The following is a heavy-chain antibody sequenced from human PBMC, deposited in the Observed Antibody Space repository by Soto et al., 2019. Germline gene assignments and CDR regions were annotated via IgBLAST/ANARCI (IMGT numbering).Heavy chain of an antibody. D-gene: IGHD3-22*01. J-gene: IGHJ4*02. CDR1: GFTFSSYA. Sequence: PGGSLRLSCAASGFTFSSYAMSWVRQAPGKGLEWVSAIGASGAGTYYAEYVKGRFTISRDNSKNTLYLQVISLRAEDTAVYYCARGGTSMIVAKNFDYWGQGTLVTVSS. V-gene: IGHV3-23*01. CDR3: ARGGTSMIVAKNFDY. CDR2: IGASGAGT.